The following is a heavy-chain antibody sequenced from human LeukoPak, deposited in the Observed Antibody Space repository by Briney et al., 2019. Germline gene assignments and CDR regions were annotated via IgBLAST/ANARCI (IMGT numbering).Heavy chain of an antibody. CDR1: GCTFTGYY. J-gene: IGHJ4*02. V-gene: IGHV1-2*02. D-gene: IGHD3-3*01. Sequence: GASVKVSCKASGCTFTGYYMHWVRQAPGQGLEWMGWINPNSGGTNYAQKFQGRVTMTRDTSISTAYMELSRLRSDDTAVYYCARGDEIFGVVIPSYYFDYWGQGTLVTVSS. CDR3: ARGDEIFGVVIPSYYFDY. CDR2: INPNSGGT.